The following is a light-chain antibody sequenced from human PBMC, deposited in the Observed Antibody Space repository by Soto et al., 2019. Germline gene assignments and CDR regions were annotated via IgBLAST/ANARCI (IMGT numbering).Light chain of an antibody. J-gene: IGKJ1*01. CDR2: GAS. Sequence: VLTQSPATMSVSPGERATLSCRASQSVSNNLAWYQQKPGQAPRLLIYGASTRANDIPARFSGSGSGTEFTLTIRSLQSEDIAVYYCQHYDNWPPWTFGQGTKVDIK. CDR1: QSVSNN. CDR3: QHYDNWPPWT. V-gene: IGKV3-15*01.